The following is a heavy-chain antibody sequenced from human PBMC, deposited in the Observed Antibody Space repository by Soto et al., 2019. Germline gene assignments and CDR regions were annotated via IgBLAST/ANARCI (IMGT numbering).Heavy chain of an antibody. CDR2: ISAYNGNT. J-gene: IGHJ4*02. CDR3: ARVGQWLAPIADY. V-gene: IGHV1-18*03. D-gene: IGHD6-19*01. CDR1: GYTFTSCD. Sequence: ASVKVSCTASGYTFTSCDTNWVRQATGQGLEWMGWISAYNGNTNYAQKLQGRVTMTRDTTTSTAYMGLRSLRSDDMAVYYCARVGQWLAPIADYWGQGTLVTVSS.